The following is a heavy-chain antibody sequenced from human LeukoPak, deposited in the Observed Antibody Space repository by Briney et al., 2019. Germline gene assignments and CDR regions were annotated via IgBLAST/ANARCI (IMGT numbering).Heavy chain of an antibody. V-gene: IGHV3-48*04. CDR1: GFTFSSYS. Sequence: GGSLRLSCVASGFTFSSYSMNWVRQAPGKGLEWLSYISGSSGTIFYADSVEGRFTISRDNAKNSLYLQMNSLRAEDTAVYHCARDDDLGASDAFDIWGQGTMVTVSS. CDR3: ARDDDLGASDAFDI. D-gene: IGHD1-26*01. CDR2: ISGSSGTI. J-gene: IGHJ3*02.